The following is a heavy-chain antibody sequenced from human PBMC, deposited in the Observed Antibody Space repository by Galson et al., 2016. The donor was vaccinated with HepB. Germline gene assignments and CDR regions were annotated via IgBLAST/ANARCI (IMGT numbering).Heavy chain of an antibody. Sequence: SVKVSCKASGGALRNYAIDWVRQAPGQGLEWMGGIIPSFGTANYAQKFQGRLTITADKSTSTAYMDLSSLRSEDTAVYYCARADTYCIGGGCYSIRFDPWGQGTLVTVSS. V-gene: IGHV1-69*06. D-gene: IGHD2-15*01. J-gene: IGHJ5*02. CDR1: GGALRNYA. CDR3: ARADTYCIGGGCYSIRFDP. CDR2: IIPSFGTA.